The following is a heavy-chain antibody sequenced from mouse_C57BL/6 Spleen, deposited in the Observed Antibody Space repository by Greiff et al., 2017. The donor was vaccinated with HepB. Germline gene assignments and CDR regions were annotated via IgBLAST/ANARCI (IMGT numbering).Heavy chain of an antibody. Sequence: VKLMESGAELAKPGASVKLSCKASGYTFTSYWMHWVKQRPGQGLEWIGYINPSSGYTKYNQKFKDKATLTADKSSSTAYMQLSSLTYEDSAVYYCARSLYDYDYLFAYWGQGTLVTVSA. J-gene: IGHJ3*01. D-gene: IGHD2-4*01. CDR1: GYTFTSYW. V-gene: IGHV1-7*01. CDR3: ARSLYDYDYLFAY. CDR2: INPSSGYT.